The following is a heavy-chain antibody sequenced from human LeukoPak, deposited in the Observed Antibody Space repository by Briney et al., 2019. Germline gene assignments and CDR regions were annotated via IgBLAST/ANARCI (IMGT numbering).Heavy chain of an antibody. D-gene: IGHD2-2*01. V-gene: IGHV3-21*01. J-gene: IGHJ6*03. CDR1: GFTFSSYS. CDR2: ISSSSSYI. CDR3: ARDGYQLPLPYYMDV. Sequence: GGSLRLSCAASGFTFSSYSMNWVRQAPGKGLEWVSSISSSSSYIYYADSVKGRFTISRDNAKNSLYPQMNSLRAEDTAVYYCARDGYQLPLPYYMDVWGKGTTVTVSS.